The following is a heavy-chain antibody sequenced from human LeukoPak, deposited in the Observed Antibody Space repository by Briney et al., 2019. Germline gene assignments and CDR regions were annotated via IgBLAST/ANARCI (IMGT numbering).Heavy chain of an antibody. Sequence: PSETPSLTCTVSGASISSSYWSWIRQAPGKRLEWIGYIYYNGNTNSNPSLKSRVTISADTSKNQFSLKLNSVTAADTAVYYCVRGNYDNRGYSNAFDIWGQGAMVTVSS. V-gene: IGHV4-59*01. D-gene: IGHD3-22*01. J-gene: IGHJ3*02. CDR2: IYYNGNT. CDR1: GASISSSY. CDR3: VRGNYDNRGYSNAFDI.